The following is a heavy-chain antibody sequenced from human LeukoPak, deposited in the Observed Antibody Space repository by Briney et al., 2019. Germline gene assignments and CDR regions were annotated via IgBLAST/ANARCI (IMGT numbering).Heavy chain of an antibody. J-gene: IGHJ4*02. CDR1: GGSISSAGYY. Sequence: SETLPLTCTVSGGSISSAGYYWTWIRQHPGKGLEWIGYIYHSGSTYYSPSLQSRVTFSVDSSKNQFSLKLTSVTAADTAVYYCARWRDFGSGSPIRALDYWGQGTLVTVSS. CDR2: IYHSGST. D-gene: IGHD3-10*01. CDR3: ARWRDFGSGSPIRALDY. V-gene: IGHV4-31*03.